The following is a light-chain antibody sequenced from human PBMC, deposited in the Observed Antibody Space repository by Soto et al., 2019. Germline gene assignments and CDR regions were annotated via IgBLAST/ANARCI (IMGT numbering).Light chain of an antibody. CDR3: QQSYNMPRT. CDR2: DVS. CDR1: QSISTW. Sequence: DIQMTQSPSTLSASVGDRVTITCRASQSISTWLAWYQQKPGKAPKLLIYDVSSLESGVPSRISGSGSGTDFTLTISSLQPEDFATYYCQQSYNMPRTFGQGTKVDI. J-gene: IGKJ1*01. V-gene: IGKV1-5*01.